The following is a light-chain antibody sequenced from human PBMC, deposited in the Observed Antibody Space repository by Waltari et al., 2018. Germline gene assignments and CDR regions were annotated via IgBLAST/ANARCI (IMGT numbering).Light chain of an antibody. J-gene: IGKJ5*01. CDR2: AAS. CDR1: QSINKY. V-gene: IGKV1-39*01. Sequence: DIQMTQSPSSLSASVGDKVTITCRASQSINKYLHWYQHKPGKAPKLLIYAASRLYSGVPSRFSGSGSGTDFTLTISSLQPEDFATYYCQQTSTTPQNSFGQGTRLDIK. CDR3: QQTSTTPQNS.